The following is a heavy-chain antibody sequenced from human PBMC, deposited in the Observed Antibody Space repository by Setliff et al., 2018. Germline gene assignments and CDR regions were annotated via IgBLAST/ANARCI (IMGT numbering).Heavy chain of an antibody. CDR3: ARGSTLYSGYYGMNV. CDR1: GFSLSTDGVS. Sequence: ESGPTLVNPTQTLTLTCTFSGFSLSTDGVSVGWIRQPPGKALEWLALIYWDDDKRYSPSLKSRLTITKDTSKNQVVLTMTNMDPVDTATYFRARGSTLYSGYYGMNVWGQGTTVTVSS. V-gene: IGHV2-5*02. CDR2: IYWDDDK. D-gene: IGHD3-22*01. J-gene: IGHJ6*02.